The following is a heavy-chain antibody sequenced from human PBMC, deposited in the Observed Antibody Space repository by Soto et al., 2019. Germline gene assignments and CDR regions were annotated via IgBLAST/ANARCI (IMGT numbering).Heavy chain of an antibody. CDR3: ARVFPSYCGGDCSYFDS. D-gene: IGHD2-21*02. CDR1: GDSISSASYF. V-gene: IGHV4-39*07. Sequence: PSETLSLTCTVSGDSISSASYFWGWIRQPPGKGLEWIGSVYFVGNSYYNPSLKSRVSISVDASKNQFSLRLTSVTAADTAVYYCARVFPSYCGGDCSYFDSWGQGTLVTVSS. J-gene: IGHJ4*02. CDR2: VYFVGNS.